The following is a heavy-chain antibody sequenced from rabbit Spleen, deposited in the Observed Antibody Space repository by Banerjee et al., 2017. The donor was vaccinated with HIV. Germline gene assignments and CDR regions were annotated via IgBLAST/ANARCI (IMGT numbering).Heavy chain of an antibody. J-gene: IGHJ4*01. CDR3: ARDLIAVIGWNFNL. D-gene: IGHD4-2*01. CDR2: INILTGKS. Sequence: QSLEESGGDLVKPEGSLTLTCKASGVSLNDKDVMCWVRQAPGKGLEWIACINILTGKSVYASWAKGRFTMSRTSSTTVTLQMTSLTAADTATYFCARDLIAVIGWNFNLWGPGTLVTVS. CDR1: GVSLNDKDV. V-gene: IGHV1S40*01.